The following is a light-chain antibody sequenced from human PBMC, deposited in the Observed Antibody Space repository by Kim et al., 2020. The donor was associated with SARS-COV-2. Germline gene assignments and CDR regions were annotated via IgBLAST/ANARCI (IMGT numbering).Light chain of an antibody. CDR1: YNY. J-gene: IGLJ2*01. CDR3: SSFATNNILL. CDR2: DVN. Sequence: QSALTQPPSASGSPGQSVTISYSGIYNYISWYQQHPGKTPKLLIYDVNKRPSGVPDRFSGSRSANTASLTVSGLQADDEADYYCSSFATNNILLFGGGTKVTVL. V-gene: IGLV2-8*01.